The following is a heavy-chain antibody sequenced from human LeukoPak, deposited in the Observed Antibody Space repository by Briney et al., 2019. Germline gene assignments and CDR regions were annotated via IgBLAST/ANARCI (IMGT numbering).Heavy chain of an antibody. J-gene: IGHJ4*02. CDR3: ARAALSDYFGSGSYVDY. CDR1: GYTFTAYH. D-gene: IGHD3-10*01. CDR2: INPNSGGT. V-gene: IGHV1-2*04. Sequence: ASVKVSCKASGYTFTAYHMHWVRQAPGQGLEWMGCINPNSGGTKYAQKFQDCVTMTRDTSISTAYMELNRMTSDDTAVYYCARAALSDYFGSGSYVDYWGQGTLVTVSS.